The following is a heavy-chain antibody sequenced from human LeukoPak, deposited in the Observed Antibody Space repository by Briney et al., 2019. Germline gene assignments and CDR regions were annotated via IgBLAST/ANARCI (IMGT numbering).Heavy chain of an antibody. CDR1: GFTFNTYP. V-gene: IGHV3-23*01. CDR3: VRDGLRPYFDY. J-gene: IGHJ4*02. CDR2: ITGSGSNT. Sequence: GGSLRLSCAASGFTFNTYPMSWVRQAPGKGLEWVSAITGSGSNTYYADSVKGRFTISRDNSKNTLYLLMNSLRGEDTAVYYCVRDGLRPYFDYWGQGTLVTVSS.